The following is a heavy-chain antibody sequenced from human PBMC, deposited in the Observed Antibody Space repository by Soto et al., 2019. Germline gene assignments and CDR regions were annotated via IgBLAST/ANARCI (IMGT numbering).Heavy chain of an antibody. J-gene: IGHJ6*02. V-gene: IGHV1-69*13. CDR1: GGTFSSYA. CDR2: IIPIFGTA. CDR3: AKTTVTPLGLKYYYYYYGMDV. Sequence: GASVKVSCKASGGTFSSYAISWVRQAPGQGLEWMGGIIPIFGTANYAQKFQGRVAITADESTSTAYMELSSLRSEDTAVYYCAKTTVTPLGLKYYYYYYGMDVWGQGTTVTVSS. D-gene: IGHD4-17*01.